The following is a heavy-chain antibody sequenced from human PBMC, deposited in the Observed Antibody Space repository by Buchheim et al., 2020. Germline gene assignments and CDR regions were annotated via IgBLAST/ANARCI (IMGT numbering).Heavy chain of an antibody. V-gene: IGHV4-59*01. D-gene: IGHD2-2*01. CDR2: IYSTGST. Sequence: QVQLQESGPGLVKPSETLSLTCTVSGGSMSRYYWTWIRQPPGKGLEWIGYIYSTGSTTYNPSLKSRVTISVDTSTNQFSLKLSSVTAADTAVYYCARLPEYDFDYWGQGTL. CDR3: ARLPEYDFDY. J-gene: IGHJ4*02. CDR1: GGSMSRYY.